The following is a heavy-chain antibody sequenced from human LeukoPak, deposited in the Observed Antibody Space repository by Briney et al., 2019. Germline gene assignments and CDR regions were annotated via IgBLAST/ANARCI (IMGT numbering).Heavy chain of an antibody. CDR3: AKDLSMIVAVPRDAFDI. V-gene: IGHV3-30*02. J-gene: IGHJ3*02. Sequence: PGGSLRLSCAASGFTFSSYGMHWVRQAPGKGLEWVAFIRYDGSNKYYADSVKGRFTISRDNSKNTLYLQMNSLRAEDTAVYYCAKDLSMIVAVPRDAFDIWGQGTVVTVSS. CDR2: IRYDGSNK. D-gene: IGHD3-22*01. CDR1: GFTFSSYG.